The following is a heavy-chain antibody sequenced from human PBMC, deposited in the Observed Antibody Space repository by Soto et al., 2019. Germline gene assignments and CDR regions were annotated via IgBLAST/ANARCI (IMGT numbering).Heavy chain of an antibody. V-gene: IGHV4-34*01. D-gene: IGHD2-15*01. J-gene: IGHJ5*02. CDR3: ARGCSICSYDP. CDR2: INHSGST. Sequence: PLETLSLTCTVSGDSISGYYWSWIRQPPGKGLEWIGEINHSGSTNYNPSLKSRVTISVDTSKNQFSLKLSSVTAADTAVYYCARGCSICSYDPWGQGTLVTVSS. CDR1: GDSISGYY.